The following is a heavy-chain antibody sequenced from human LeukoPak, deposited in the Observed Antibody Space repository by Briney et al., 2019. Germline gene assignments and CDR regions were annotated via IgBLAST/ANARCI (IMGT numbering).Heavy chain of an antibody. Sequence: GGSLRLSCAASGFTFSSYWMSWVRQAPGKGLEWVSAISGSGGSTYYADSVKGRFTISRDNSKNTLYLQMNSLRAEDTAVYYCAKDTTAYGGNFDYWGQGTLVTVSS. CDR2: ISGSGGST. J-gene: IGHJ4*02. D-gene: IGHD4-23*01. CDR1: GFTFSSYW. CDR3: AKDTTAYGGNFDY. V-gene: IGHV3-23*01.